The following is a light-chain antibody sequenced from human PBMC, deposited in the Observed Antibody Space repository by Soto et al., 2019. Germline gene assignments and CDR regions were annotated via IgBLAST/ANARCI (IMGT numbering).Light chain of an antibody. Sequence: QSVLTQPPSVSGAPGQRVTISCSGNSSNIGAGFDVHWYQQLPGAAPKLLIYASTNRPSGVPDRFSGSKSDTSASLAITGLQIDDEADYYCSSYTSSSTHVIFGGGTKLTVL. J-gene: IGLJ2*01. CDR3: SSYTSSSTHVI. V-gene: IGLV1-40*01. CDR1: SSNIGAGFD. CDR2: AST.